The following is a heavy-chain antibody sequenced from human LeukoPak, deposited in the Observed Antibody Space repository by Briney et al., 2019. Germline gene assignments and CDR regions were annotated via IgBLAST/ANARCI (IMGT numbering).Heavy chain of an antibody. J-gene: IGHJ4*02. Sequence: PGGSLRLSCAASGFSLGLYWMHWVRQAPGQGLVWVSRINRDGSNTAYANSVKGRFTISRDNAKNTLYLHMHNLTVGDTAVYYCSRAVGSSPYYWGQGALVTVSS. CDR1: GFSLGLYW. V-gene: IGHV3-74*01. CDR2: INRDGSNT. D-gene: IGHD1-26*01. CDR3: SRAVGSSPYY.